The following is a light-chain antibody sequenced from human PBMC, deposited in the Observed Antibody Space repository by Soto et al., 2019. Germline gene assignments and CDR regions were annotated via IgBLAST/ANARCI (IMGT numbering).Light chain of an antibody. CDR2: GAS. V-gene: IGKV3-20*01. CDR3: QQYGNSPPYT. CDR1: QSVSNNY. Sequence: EIVLPQYPDTLSLSPGERATLSCRASQSVSNNYLAWYQPKPGQAPRLLIYGASTRASDIEGRFSGSGSGTDFTLTVSRLEPEDFAVYYCQQYGNSPPYTFGQGTKLEIK. J-gene: IGKJ2*01.